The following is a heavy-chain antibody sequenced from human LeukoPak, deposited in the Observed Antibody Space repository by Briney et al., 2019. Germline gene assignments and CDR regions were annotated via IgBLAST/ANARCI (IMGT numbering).Heavy chain of an antibody. CDR2: INWNGGST. V-gene: IGHV3-20*01. Sequence: GGSLRLSCAASGFTFDDYGMSWVRQAPGKGLEWVSGINWNGGSTGYADSVKGRFTISRDNAKNSLYLQMDSLRAEDTALYHCARMNDSSGYYYGGIDYWGQGTLVTVSS. D-gene: IGHD3-22*01. CDR3: ARMNDSSGYYYGGIDY. J-gene: IGHJ4*02. CDR1: GFTFDDYG.